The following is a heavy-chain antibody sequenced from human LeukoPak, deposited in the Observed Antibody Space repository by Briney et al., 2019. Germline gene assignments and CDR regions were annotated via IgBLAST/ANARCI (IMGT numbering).Heavy chain of an antibody. D-gene: IGHD2-2*02. CDR1: GYTFTRYG. CDR2: ISAYNGHT. V-gene: IGHV1-18*01. Sequence: GASVKVSCKASGYTFTRYGISWVRQAPGQRLEWMGWISAYNGHTNYTQKPHGRVTMTTDTSTSTAYMELRSLRSDDTAVYFCVRDGHRLYDYYYYYMDVWGKGTTVTVSS. CDR3: VRDGHRLYDYYYYYMDV. J-gene: IGHJ6*03.